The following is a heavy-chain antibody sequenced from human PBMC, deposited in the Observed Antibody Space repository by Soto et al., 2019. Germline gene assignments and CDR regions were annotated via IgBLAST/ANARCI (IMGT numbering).Heavy chain of an antibody. V-gene: IGHV4-31*03. J-gene: IGHJ4*02. CDR3: ARGGGSTKVDY. CDR2: TSNSGST. Sequence: QVQLQESGPGLVKPSQTLSLTCTVSGGSITSSGYYWSWIRQHPGEGLEWIGFTSNSGSTSYNPSLKSRVTISVDTSSNQFSLNLKSVTAADTGVYYGARGGGSTKVDYWGQGTLVTVSP. CDR1: GGSITSSGYY. D-gene: IGHD2-2*01.